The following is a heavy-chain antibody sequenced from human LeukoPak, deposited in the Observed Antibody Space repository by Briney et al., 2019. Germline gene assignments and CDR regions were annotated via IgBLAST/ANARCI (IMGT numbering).Heavy chain of an antibody. CDR1: GYTFTSYY. CDR2: INPSGGST. J-gene: IGHJ3*02. V-gene: IGHV1-46*01. D-gene: IGHD3-22*01. CDR3: AKVRMRYYYDSSGYYYDLDAFDI. Sequence: ASVKVSCKASGYTFTSYYMHWVRQAPGQGLEWMGIINPSGGSTSYAQKFQGRVTMTRDTSTSTVYMELSSLRSEDTAVYYCAKVRMRYYYDSSGYYYDLDAFDIWGQGTMVTVSS.